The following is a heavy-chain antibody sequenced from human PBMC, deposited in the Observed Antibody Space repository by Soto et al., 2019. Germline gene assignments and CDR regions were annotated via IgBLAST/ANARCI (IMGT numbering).Heavy chain of an antibody. J-gene: IGHJ6*02. V-gene: IGHV3-48*02. Sequence: GGSLRLSCAASGFTFSSYSMNWVRQAPGKGLEWVSYISSSSSTIYYADSVKGRFTISRDNAKNSLYLQMNSLRDEDTAVYYCAGKWLRPKYYYYYYGMDVWGQGTTVTVSS. D-gene: IGHD5-12*01. CDR1: GFTFSSYS. CDR2: ISSSSSTI. CDR3: AGKWLRPKYYYYYYGMDV.